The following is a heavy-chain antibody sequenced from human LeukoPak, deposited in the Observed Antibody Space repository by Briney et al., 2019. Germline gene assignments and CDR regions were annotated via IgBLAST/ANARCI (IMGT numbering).Heavy chain of an antibody. CDR3: ARDSRADIVVVPAAGEYYFDY. Sequence: PSETLSLTCTVSGDSISRGAYFWNWIRQPAGKGLEWIGRIYTSGSTNYNPSLKSRVTMSVDTSKNQFSLKLSSVTAADTAVYYCARDSRADIVVVPAAGEYYFDYWGQGTLVTVSS. V-gene: IGHV4-61*02. CDR2: IYTSGST. D-gene: IGHD2-2*01. J-gene: IGHJ4*02. CDR1: GDSISRGAYF.